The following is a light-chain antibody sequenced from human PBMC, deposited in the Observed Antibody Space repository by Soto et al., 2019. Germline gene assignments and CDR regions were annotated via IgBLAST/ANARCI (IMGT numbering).Light chain of an antibody. CDR1: SSDDGRYNY. J-gene: IGLJ1*01. V-gene: IGLV2-14*03. Sequence: QAVPAQPGSVSGARGQSITNCCTRRSSDDGRYNYVSWFQQHPGKVPKLIIYDVNNWPSGVSDRFSGSKSGNTASLTISGLQPEDEADYYCSSFTPSSTFVFGTGSKVTVL. CDR2: DVN. CDR3: SSFTPSSTFV.